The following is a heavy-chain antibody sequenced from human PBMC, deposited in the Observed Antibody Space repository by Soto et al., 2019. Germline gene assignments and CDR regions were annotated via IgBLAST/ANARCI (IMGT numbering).Heavy chain of an antibody. V-gene: IGHV4-4*02. CDR2: IYHSGST. CDR1: GASISSTTSGNW. Sequence: QVQLQESGPGLVRPSGTLSLTCAVSGASISSTTSGNWWSWVRQPPGKGLEWIGEIYHSGSTNYNPSVRSRVTMSVGKSKDQFSLKLTSVTAADTAVYYCARMVGATLVDFWGQGTLVTVSS. J-gene: IGHJ4*02. CDR3: ARMVGATLVDF. D-gene: IGHD1-26*01.